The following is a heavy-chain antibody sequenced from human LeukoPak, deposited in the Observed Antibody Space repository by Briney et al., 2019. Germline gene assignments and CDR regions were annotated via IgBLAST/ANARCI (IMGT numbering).Heavy chain of an antibody. D-gene: IGHD3-10*01. J-gene: IGHJ6*03. CDR1: GGSISSYY. CDR2: IDTSGSI. CDR3: ARVKSSTRGPYYHYYMDV. Sequence: PSETLSLICTVSGGSISSYYWSWIRQPAGKGLEWIGRIDTSGSIIYNPSLKSRVTISVDTSKNQLSLKVSSVTAADTAVYYCARVKSSTRGPYYHYYMDVWGKGTTVIVSS. V-gene: IGHV4-4*07.